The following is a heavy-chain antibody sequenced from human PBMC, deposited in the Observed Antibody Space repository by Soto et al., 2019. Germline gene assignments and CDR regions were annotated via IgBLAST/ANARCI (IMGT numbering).Heavy chain of an antibody. CDR1: GDSISTYY. J-gene: IGHJ4*02. CDR2: VYYSGTT. Sequence: QVQLQESGPGLVKPSETLSLTCTVSGDSISTYYWSWIRQIPGKGLEWIGFVYYSGTTHYNPSLQSRVTMSVDTSRNQFSLRLSSLTAADTAVYYCARDTKSWGGSFDYWGQGTLVTVSS. CDR3: ARDTKSWGGSFDY. V-gene: IGHV4-59*01. D-gene: IGHD2-8*01.